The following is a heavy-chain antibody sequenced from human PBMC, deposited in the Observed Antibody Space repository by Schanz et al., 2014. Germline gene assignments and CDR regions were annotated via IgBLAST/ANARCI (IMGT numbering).Heavy chain of an antibody. V-gene: IGHV3-23*01. Sequence: DVHLLESGGGLVQPGGSLRLSCAASEFTFSTDAMSWVRQAPGKGLEWLSVISGSGGETYYADSVKGQFTISRDNSKNTQYLQMNRLRAEDTAVYYYAKYRGYYRVSGSYRELEYWGQGTLVTVSS. CDR3: AKYRGYYRVSGSYRELEY. CDR1: EFTFSTDA. CDR2: ISGSGGET. D-gene: IGHD3-10*01. J-gene: IGHJ4*02.